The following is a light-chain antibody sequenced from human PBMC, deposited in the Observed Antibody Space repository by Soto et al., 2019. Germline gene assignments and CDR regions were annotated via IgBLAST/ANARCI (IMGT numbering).Light chain of an antibody. J-gene: IGLJ1*01. CDR1: SSDVGGYNY. CDR3: TSYAGSNNFCV. Sequence: LAQPPSASGSPGQSVTISCTGTSSDVGGYNYVSWYQQHPGKAPKLMIYEVTKRPSGVPDRFSGSKSGNTASLTVSGLQPEDEADYYCTSYAGSNNFCVFGTGTKVTVL. CDR2: EVT. V-gene: IGLV2-8*01.